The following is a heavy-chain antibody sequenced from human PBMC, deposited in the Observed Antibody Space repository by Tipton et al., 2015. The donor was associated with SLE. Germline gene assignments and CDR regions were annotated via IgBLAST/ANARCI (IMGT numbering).Heavy chain of an antibody. CDR1: GLVFSDYY. Sequence: SLRLSCAASGLVFSDYYMSWIRQAPGKGLEWISYMTSGSTIYFADSVKGRFTMSRDYAKNSVYLQMNSLRGEDTAVYYCASRPAYCSGGSCPPITNWGQGTLVTVSS. V-gene: IGHV3-11*01. CDR3: ASRPAYCSGGSCPPITN. D-gene: IGHD2-15*01. CDR2: MTSGSTI. J-gene: IGHJ1*01.